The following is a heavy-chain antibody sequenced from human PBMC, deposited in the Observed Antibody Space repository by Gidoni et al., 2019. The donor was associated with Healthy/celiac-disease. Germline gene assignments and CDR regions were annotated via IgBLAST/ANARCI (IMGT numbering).Heavy chain of an antibody. CDR1: GGTFSSYA. J-gene: IGHJ4*02. CDR3: ARPLLGGTDDSFDY. Sequence: QVQLVQSGAEVKKTGSSVQVCCKASGGTFSSYAISWVRQAPGQGLEWMGGIIPIFGTANYAQKFQGRVTITADKSTSTAYMELSSLRSEDTAVYYCARPLLGGTDDSFDYWGQGTLVTVSS. V-gene: IGHV1-69*06. CDR2: IIPIFGTA. D-gene: IGHD3-16*01.